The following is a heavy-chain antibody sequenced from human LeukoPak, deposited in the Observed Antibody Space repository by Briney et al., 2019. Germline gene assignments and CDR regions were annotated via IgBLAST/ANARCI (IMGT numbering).Heavy chain of an antibody. CDR1: GGSFSDHY. V-gene: IGHV4-34*01. CDR2: VNDSGGT. D-gene: IGHD6-13*01. CDR3: ARPNYSGSWYFDS. Sequence: SETLSLTCAVYGGSFSDHYWTWIRQSPMKGLEWIGEVNDSGGTNYNPSLKSRLTMSVDTSKNQFSLNLRSLTAADTAVYYCARPNYSGSWYFDSWGQGTLVTVSS. J-gene: IGHJ4*02.